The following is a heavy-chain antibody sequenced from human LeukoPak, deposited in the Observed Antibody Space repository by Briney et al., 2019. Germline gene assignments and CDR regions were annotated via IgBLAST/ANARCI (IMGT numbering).Heavy chain of an antibody. CDR1: GGSISSGSYY. D-gene: IGHD3-3*01. CDR3: ARSRGSLWSGYWSYFDY. J-gene: IGHJ4*02. Sequence: NPSQTLSLTCTVSGGSISSGSYYWSWIRQPAGKGLEWIGRIYTSGSTNYNPSLKSRVTISVDTSKNQFSLKLSSVTAADTAVYYCARSRGSLWSGYWSYFDYWGQGTLVTVSS. CDR2: IYTSGST. V-gene: IGHV4-61*02.